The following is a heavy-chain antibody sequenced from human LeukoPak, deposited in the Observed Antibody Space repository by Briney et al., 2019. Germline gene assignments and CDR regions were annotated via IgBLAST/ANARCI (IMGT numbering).Heavy chain of an antibody. CDR3: ARDRVGDFWSGFDYYYGMDV. Sequence: SETLSLTCTVSGGSISSGGYYWSWIRQHPGKGLEWIGYIYYSGSTNYNPSLKSRVTISVDTSKNQFSLKLSSVTAADTAVYYCARDRVGDFWSGFDYYYGMDVWGQGTTVTVSS. CDR1: GGSISSGGYY. J-gene: IGHJ6*02. D-gene: IGHD3-3*01. CDR2: IYYSGST. V-gene: IGHV4-61*08.